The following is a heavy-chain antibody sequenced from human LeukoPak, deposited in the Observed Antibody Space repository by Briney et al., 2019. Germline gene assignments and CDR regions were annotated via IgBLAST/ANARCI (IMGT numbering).Heavy chain of an antibody. CDR3: VKAIRPFNSGNYYSCLDY. D-gene: IGHD3-22*01. V-gene: IGHV3-23*01. J-gene: IGHJ4*02. Sequence: GGSLRLSCAASGFTFSSHAMSWVRQTPGKGLEWVSTISDNAYYADSVKGRFTISRDNSKNTLHLQMNSLRAEDTALYYCVKAIRPFNSGNYYSCLDYWGQGSLVTVSS. CDR1: GFTFSSHA. CDR2: ISDNA.